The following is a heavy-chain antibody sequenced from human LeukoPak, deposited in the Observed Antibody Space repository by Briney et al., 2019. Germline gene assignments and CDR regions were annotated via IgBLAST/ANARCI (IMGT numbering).Heavy chain of an antibody. CDR2: IYPGESDT. CDR3: VRYGLQGCRDSRCFTSFYYYGVDV. D-gene: IGHD4-11*01. J-gene: IGHJ6*02. V-gene: IGHV5-51*01. Sequence: GESLKISCKGSGYSFTSYWIGWVRQMPGKGLGGIWIIYPGESDTRYSPSFQAQVPISADDSIPTGYLLWSSLKASDTAIYYCVRYGLQGCRDSRCFTSFYYYGVDVWGQGSTVTVSS. CDR1: GYSFTSYW.